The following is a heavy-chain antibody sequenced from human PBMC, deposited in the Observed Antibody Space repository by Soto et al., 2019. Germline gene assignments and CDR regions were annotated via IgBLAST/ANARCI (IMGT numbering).Heavy chain of an antibody. J-gene: IGHJ3*02. D-gene: IGHD6-19*01. Sequence: VKVSCKASGYTFTSYAMHWVRKAPGQGLEWMGWISAYNGNTNYAQKLQGRVTMTTDTSTSTAYMELRSLRSDDTAVYYCARDGWLVLDAFDIWGQGTMVTVSS. CDR3: ARDGWLVLDAFDI. CDR2: ISAYNGNT. CDR1: GYTFTSYA. V-gene: IGHV1-18*01.